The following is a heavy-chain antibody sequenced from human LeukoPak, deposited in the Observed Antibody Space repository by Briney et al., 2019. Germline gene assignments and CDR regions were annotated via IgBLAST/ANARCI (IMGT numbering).Heavy chain of an antibody. Sequence: GGSLRLSCAASGFTVSSNYMSWVRQAPGKGLEWVSVVYSGGRTYYADSVKGRFTISRDNSKNTLYLQMNSLRAADTAVYYCARGRNTVAGTELPYYYYYYYMDVWGKGTMVTISS. V-gene: IGHV3-66*01. J-gene: IGHJ6*03. CDR3: ARGRNTVAGTELPYYYYYYYMDV. CDR1: GFTVSSNY. CDR2: VYSGGRT. D-gene: IGHD6-19*01.